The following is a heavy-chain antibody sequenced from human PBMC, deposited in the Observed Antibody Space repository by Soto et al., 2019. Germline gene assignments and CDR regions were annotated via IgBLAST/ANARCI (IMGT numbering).Heavy chain of an antibody. CDR3: ARGRKEQLVRRGFLDS. D-gene: IGHD1-1*01. CDR1: GRSFSGYY. Sequence: SETLSLTCAVYGRSFSGYYWGWIRQPPGKGLEWIGEINDSGSTDYNPSLKNRVTISVDKSKNQFSLNLSSVTAADAAVYYCARGRKEQLVRRGFLDSWGQGTLVTVSS. J-gene: IGHJ4*02. CDR2: INDSGST. V-gene: IGHV4-34*01.